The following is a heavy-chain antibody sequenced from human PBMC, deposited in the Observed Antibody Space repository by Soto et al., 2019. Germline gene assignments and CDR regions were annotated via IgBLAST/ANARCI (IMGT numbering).Heavy chain of an antibody. Sequence: PSETLSLTCGVSGYSISSGFYWGWVRQPPGKGLEWIGGIRHDGNIYYGSSLKSRATISVDTSRNQFSLNLRSVTAADTAVYYCAIVGGEVPGPIGDFDYWGQGTLVTVSS. CDR3: AIVGGEVPGPIGDFDY. V-gene: IGHV4-38-2*01. J-gene: IGHJ4*02. CDR2: IRHDGNI. D-gene: IGHD1-26*01. CDR1: GYSISSGFY.